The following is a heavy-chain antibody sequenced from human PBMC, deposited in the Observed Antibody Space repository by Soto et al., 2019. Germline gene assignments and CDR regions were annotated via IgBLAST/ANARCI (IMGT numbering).Heavy chain of an antibody. CDR3: AKDAYYASGSYLGAFDT. D-gene: IGHD3-10*01. J-gene: IGHJ3*02. CDR1: GITFSTYA. CDR2: ISGSGDNT. Sequence: GGSLRLSCAASGITFSTYAMSWVRQAPGKGLEWVSVISGSGDNTFYADSVKGRFTISRDNSQNTLYLQMNSLRAEDTALYYCAKDAYYASGSYLGAFDTWGQGTMVTVSS. V-gene: IGHV3-23*01.